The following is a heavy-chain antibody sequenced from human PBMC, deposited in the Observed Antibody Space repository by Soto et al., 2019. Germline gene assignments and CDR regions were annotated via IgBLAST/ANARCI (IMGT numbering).Heavy chain of an antibody. J-gene: IGHJ6*02. V-gene: IGHV3-30*18. CDR1: GFTFRSFG. Sequence: LRLSCAASGFTFRSFGMHWVRQAPGKGLEWVALISYDGSGEYYADSVKGRFTVSRDNSKNTLYLQMNSLQVEDTAIYYCAKHLAYTPSDGMDVWGQGTTVTVSS. D-gene: IGHD2-2*02. CDR2: ISYDGSGE. CDR3: AKHLAYTPSDGMDV.